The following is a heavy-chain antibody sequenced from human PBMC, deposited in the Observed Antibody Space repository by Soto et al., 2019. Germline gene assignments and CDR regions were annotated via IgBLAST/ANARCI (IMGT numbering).Heavy chain of an antibody. V-gene: IGHV3-33*01. Sequence: PGRSLRLSCEASGFNFSDYGMHCLRQAPGRGLQWVAHIWYDGSDEYYGDSMNGRFRVSIGNSKNTLYVQMDRLRAEDTARNYCGREPYVSYYGVAGWGQATTLTVSS. D-gene: IGHD3-10*02. CDR2: IWYDGSDE. CDR1: GFNFSDYG. CDR3: GREPYVSYYGVAG. J-gene: IGHJ6*01.